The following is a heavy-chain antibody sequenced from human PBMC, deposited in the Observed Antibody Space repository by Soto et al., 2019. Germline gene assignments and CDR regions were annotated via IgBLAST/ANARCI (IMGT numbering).Heavy chain of an antibody. CDR3: AKNDDFWSGYYTGAGY. CDR2: ISGSGGST. D-gene: IGHD3-3*01. V-gene: IGHV3-23*01. Sequence: GGSLRLSCAASGFTFSSYAMSWVRQAPGKGLEWVSAISGSGGSTYYADSVKGRFTISRDNSKNTLYLQMNSLRAEDTAVYYCAKNDDFWSGYYTGAGYWGQGTLVTV. J-gene: IGHJ4*02. CDR1: GFTFSSYA.